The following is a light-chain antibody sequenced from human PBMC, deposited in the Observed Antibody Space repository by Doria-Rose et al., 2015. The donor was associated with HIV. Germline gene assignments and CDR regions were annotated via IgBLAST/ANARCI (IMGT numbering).Light chain of an antibody. V-gene: IGKV2-28*01. CDR3: MQPLQIPPT. Sequence: GEPASISGRSSQRLLTSNGYNYLDWYLQKPGQSPQLLIYLGSNRASGVPDRFSGSGSGTDFTLKISRVEGEDVGIYDCMQPLQIPPTVGQGTRLESK. CDR2: LGS. J-gene: IGKJ5*01. CDR1: QRLLTSNGYNY.